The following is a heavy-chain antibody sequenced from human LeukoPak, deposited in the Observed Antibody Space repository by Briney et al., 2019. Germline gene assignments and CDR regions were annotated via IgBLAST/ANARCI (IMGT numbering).Heavy chain of an antibody. Sequence: SETLSLTCTVSGGSISSSSYYWGWIRQPPGKGLEWIGSIYYSGSTYYNPSLKSRVTISVDTSKNQFSLKLSSVTAADTAVYYCARDGPRDYGSGSYWAFDIWGQGTMVTVSS. J-gene: IGHJ3*02. V-gene: IGHV4-39*07. CDR2: IYYSGST. CDR1: GGSISSSSYY. D-gene: IGHD3-10*01. CDR3: ARDGPRDYGSGSYWAFDI.